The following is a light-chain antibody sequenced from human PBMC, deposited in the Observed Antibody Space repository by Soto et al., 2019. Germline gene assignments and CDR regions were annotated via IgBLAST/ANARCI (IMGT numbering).Light chain of an antibody. J-gene: IGKJ1*01. CDR3: QHYKSYSEA. V-gene: IGKV1-5*03. CDR1: QPISSW. CDR2: NAS. Sequence: DIQMTQSPSTLSGSVGDRVTITCRASQPISSWLAWYQQKPGKAPKLLIYNASTLKIGVPSRFSGSGSGTEFTLTISSLQPDDFATYYCQHYKSYSEAFGQGTKVVLK.